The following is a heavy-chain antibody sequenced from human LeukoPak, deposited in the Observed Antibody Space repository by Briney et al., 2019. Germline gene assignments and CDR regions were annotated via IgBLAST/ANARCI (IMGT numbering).Heavy chain of an antibody. J-gene: IGHJ6*03. Sequence: PSQTLSLTCTVSGGSISSGDYYWSWIRQPPGKGLEWIGYIYYSGSPYYNPSLKSRVTISVDTSKNQFSLKLSSVTAADTAVYYCARAPGYCSGGSCYYYYYYYYMDVWGKGTTVTVSS. CDR1: GGSISSGDYY. CDR3: ARAPGYCSGGSCYYYYYYYYMDV. D-gene: IGHD2-15*01. V-gene: IGHV4-30-4*08. CDR2: IYYSGSP.